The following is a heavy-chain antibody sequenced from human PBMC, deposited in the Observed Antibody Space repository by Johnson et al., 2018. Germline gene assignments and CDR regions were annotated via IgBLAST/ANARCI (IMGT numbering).Heavy chain of an antibody. V-gene: IGHV3-23*04. CDR3: AKDREQWLVMSRAEYFQH. D-gene: IGHD6-19*01. CDR1: GFIFSDYS. J-gene: IGHJ1*01. Sequence: VQLVESGGGLVKPGGSLRLSCAAYGFIFSDYSMNWVRRAPGKGLEWVSAISGSGGSTYYADSVKGRFTISRDNSKNTLYLQMNSLRAEDTAVYYCAKDREQWLVMSRAEYFQHWGQGTLVTVSS. CDR2: ISGSGGST.